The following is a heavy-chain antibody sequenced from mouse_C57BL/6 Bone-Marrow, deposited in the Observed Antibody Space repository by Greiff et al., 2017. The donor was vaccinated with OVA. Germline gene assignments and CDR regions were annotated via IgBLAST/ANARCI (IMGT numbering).Heavy chain of an antibody. CDR1: GFNIKDDY. CDR3: TAWSTTVKGAWFAY. V-gene: IGHV14-4*01. J-gene: IGHJ3*01. CDR2: IDPENGDT. Sequence: VQLQQSGAELVRPGASVKLSCTASGFNIKDDYMHWVKQRPEQGLEWIGWIDPENGDTEYASKFKGKATITADTSSNTAYLQLSSLTSEDAAVYYCTAWSTTVKGAWFAYWGQGTLVTVSA. D-gene: IGHD1-1*01.